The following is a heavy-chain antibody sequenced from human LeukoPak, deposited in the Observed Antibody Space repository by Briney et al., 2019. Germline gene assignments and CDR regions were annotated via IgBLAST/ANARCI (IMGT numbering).Heavy chain of an antibody. D-gene: IGHD6-6*01. V-gene: IGHV3-49*04. CDR2: IRSKAYGGTT. Sequence: GGSLRLSCTASGFTFGDYAMSWVRQAPGKALEWVGFIRSKAYGGTTEYAASVKGRFTISRDDSKSIAYLQMNSLKTEDTAVYYCTRDLGYSSSSFGMDVWGQGTTVTVSS. CDR3: TRDLGYSSSSFGMDV. CDR1: GFTFGDYA. J-gene: IGHJ6*02.